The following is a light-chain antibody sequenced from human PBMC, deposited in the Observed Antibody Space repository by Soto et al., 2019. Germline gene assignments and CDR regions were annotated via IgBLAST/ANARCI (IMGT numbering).Light chain of an antibody. CDR3: QQYYSSSPLT. J-gene: IGKJ4*01. V-gene: IGKV1-5*01. Sequence: DIQLTQSSSTLSEFVGDTVTITCRASQSINRYLAWYQPKPGKAPKLLIYDSYTLERGVPSRFTGTGSATAFTLTISSLPPADFAHYYCQQYYSSSPLTLGAGTKVDIK. CDR1: QSINRY. CDR2: DSY.